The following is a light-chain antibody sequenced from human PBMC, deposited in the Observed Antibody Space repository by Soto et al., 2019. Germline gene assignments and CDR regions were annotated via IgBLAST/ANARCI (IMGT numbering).Light chain of an antibody. V-gene: IGLV2-8*01. Sequence: QSALTQPPSASGSLGSSVTISCTGTSSDVGGHKYVSWYQHHPGKAPKLILFEVSQRPSGVPDRLSGSKSGTSASLAITGLQAEDEADYYCQSYDSSLSGSVFGTGTKVTVL. J-gene: IGLJ1*01. CDR3: QSYDSSLSGSV. CDR2: EVS. CDR1: SSDVGGHKY.